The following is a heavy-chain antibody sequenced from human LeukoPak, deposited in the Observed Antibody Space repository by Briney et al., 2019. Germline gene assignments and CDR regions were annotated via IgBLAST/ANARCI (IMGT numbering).Heavy chain of an antibody. Sequence: SETLSLTCTVSGDSISTSSSYWGWIRQPPGKGLEWIGSIYHSGSTYYNPSLKSRVTISVDTSKNQFSLKLSSVTAADTAVYYCARVPTPRIFDHWGQGTLVTVSS. J-gene: IGHJ4*02. CDR3: ARVPTPRIFDH. CDR1: GDSISTSSSY. CDR2: IYHSGST. V-gene: IGHV4-39*07.